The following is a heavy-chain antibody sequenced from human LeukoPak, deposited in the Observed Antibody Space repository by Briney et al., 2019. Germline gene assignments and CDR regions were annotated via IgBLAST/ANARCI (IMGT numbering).Heavy chain of an antibody. CDR1: GFTFSTYW. CDR2: IKQDGSET. Sequence: GGSLRLSCVASGFTFSTYWMSWVRQAPGKGLEWVANIKQDGSETYYVDSVKGRFTISRDNAKNSLYLQMNSLRAEDTAVYYCARAWTSSSGYYPYDAFDIWGQGTMVTVSS. CDR3: ARAWTSSSGYYPYDAFDI. D-gene: IGHD3-22*01. V-gene: IGHV3-7*03. J-gene: IGHJ3*02.